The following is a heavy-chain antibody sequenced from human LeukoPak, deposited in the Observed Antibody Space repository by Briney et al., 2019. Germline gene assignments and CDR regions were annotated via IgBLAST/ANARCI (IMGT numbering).Heavy chain of an antibody. V-gene: IGHV1-69*13. CDR2: IIPIFGTA. CDR3: ARFNTGRQEAFDI. CDR1: GGTFSSYA. J-gene: IGHJ3*02. Sequence: SVKVSCKASGGTFSSYAISWVRQAPGQGLEWMGGIIPIFGTANYAQKFQGRVTITADESTSTAYMELSSLRSEDTAVYYCARFNTGRQEAFDIWGQGTMVTVSS.